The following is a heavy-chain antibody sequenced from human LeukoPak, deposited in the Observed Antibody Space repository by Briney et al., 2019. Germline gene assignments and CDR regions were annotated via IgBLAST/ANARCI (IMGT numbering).Heavy chain of an antibody. J-gene: IGHJ4*02. V-gene: IGHV1-2*06. CDR3: ASGSGTYSPDY. D-gene: IGHD3-10*01. CDR2: INPNSGGT. Sequence: GASVTVSCKASGYTFTANHIHWVRQAPGQGLEWMGRINPNSGGTIYAQEFQGRVIMTRDTSITTGYMELSRLRSDDTAVYYCASGSGTYSPDYWGQGTLVTVSS. CDR1: GYTFTANH.